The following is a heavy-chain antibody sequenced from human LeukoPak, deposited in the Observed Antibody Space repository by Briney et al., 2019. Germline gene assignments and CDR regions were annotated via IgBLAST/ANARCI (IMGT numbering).Heavy chain of an antibody. V-gene: IGHV4-61*01. D-gene: IGHD6-19*01. CDR1: GGSVSSGSYY. Sequence: PSETLSLTCTVSGGSVSSGSYYWSWIRQPPGKGLEWIGYIYYSGSATYNPSLKSRVTMFVDTSKNQLSLRLSSVSALDTAVYYCARGAYASAWYAFDIWGPGTGVSVTS. J-gene: IGHJ3*02. CDR2: IYYSGSA. CDR3: ARGAYASAWYAFDI.